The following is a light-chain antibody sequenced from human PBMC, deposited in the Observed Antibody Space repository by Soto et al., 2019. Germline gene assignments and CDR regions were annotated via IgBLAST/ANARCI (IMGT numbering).Light chain of an antibody. Sequence: DIVLTQSPGTLSLSPGERATLSCRASQSVVSAYLAWYQQKPGQAPRLLIYGTSSRATGTPDRFSGRGSGTDFTLTISRLEPEDFAVYYCQQFGSSPRTFGQGTKVEIK. CDR3: QQFGSSPRT. J-gene: IGKJ1*01. CDR1: QSVVSAY. CDR2: GTS. V-gene: IGKV3-20*01.